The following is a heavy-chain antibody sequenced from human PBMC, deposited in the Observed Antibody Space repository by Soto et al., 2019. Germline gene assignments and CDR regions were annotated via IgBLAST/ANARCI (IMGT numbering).Heavy chain of an antibody. D-gene: IGHD3-22*01. CDR1: GGTFSSYA. J-gene: IGHJ4*02. CDR2: IIPIFGTA. V-gene: IGHV1-69*01. Sequence: QVQLVQSGAEVKKPGSSVKVSCKASGGTFSSYAISWVXXXXXXXXXXXXGIIPIFGTANYAQKFQGRVTITADESTSTAYMELSSLRSEDTAVYYCARAWASYYDSSGYQIDYWGQGTLVTVSS. CDR3: ARAWASYYDSSGYQIDY.